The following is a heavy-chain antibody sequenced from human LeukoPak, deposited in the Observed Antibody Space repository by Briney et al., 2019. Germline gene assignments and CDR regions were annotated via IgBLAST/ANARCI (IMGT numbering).Heavy chain of an antibody. CDR3: ARDDRYNYGSDY. CDR2: IYTTGST. CDR1: GGSISSGNYY. J-gene: IGHJ4*02. D-gene: IGHD3-10*01. Sequence: SETLSLTCSVSGGSISSGNYYWSWIRQPAGKGLEWIGRIYTTGSTDYNPSLKSRVTISVDTSKNQFSLKLTSVTAADTAAYYCARDDRYNYGSDYWGQGILVTVSS. V-gene: IGHV4-61*02.